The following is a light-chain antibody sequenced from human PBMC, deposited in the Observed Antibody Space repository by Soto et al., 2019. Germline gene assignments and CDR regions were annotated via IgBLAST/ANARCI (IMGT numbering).Light chain of an antibody. CDR2: EVS. CDR1: SSDVGGYNN. V-gene: IGLV2-14*01. Sequence: QSALTQPASVSGSPGQSITISCTGTSSDVGGYNNVSWYQQHPGKAPKLMIYEVSNRPSGVSNRFSGSKSGNTASLIISGLQAEDEADYYCSSYTSSSTYVFGTGTKLTVL. J-gene: IGLJ1*01. CDR3: SSYTSSSTYV.